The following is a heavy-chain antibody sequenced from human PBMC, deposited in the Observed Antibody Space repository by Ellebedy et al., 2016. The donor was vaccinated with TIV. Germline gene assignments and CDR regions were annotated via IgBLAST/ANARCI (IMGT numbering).Heavy chain of an antibody. V-gene: IGHV3-48*04. CDR3: ARDLRYFDWSPEQFDY. D-gene: IGHD3-9*01. CDR2: ISSSSSTI. J-gene: IGHJ4*02. CDR1: GFTFSTYG. Sequence: GESLKISXAASGFTFSTYGMNWVRQAPGKGLEWVSYISSSSSTIYYADSVKGRFTISRDNAKNSLYLQMNSLRAEDTAVYYCARDLRYFDWSPEQFDYWGQGTLVTVSS.